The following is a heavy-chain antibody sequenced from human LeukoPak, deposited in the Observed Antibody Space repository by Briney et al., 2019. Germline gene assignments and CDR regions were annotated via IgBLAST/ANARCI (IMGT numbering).Heavy chain of an antibody. J-gene: IGHJ5*02. CDR3: TTDRMIYATNWAVSWFDP. Sequence: GGTLRLSCAASRFTFSTYGMSWVRQAPGKGLEWVGRVKTKGDGGAADYAAPVKGRFTISRDDSTKTLYLQMNSLKTEDTAVYYCTTDRMIYATNWAVSWFDPWGQGTLVTVSS. CDR1: RFTFSTYG. CDR2: VKTKGDGGAA. V-gene: IGHV3-15*01. D-gene: IGHD2-8*01.